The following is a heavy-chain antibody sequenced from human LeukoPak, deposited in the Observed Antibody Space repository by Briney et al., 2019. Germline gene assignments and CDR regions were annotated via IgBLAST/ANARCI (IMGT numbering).Heavy chain of an antibody. Sequence: ASVKVSCKASGYTFTGYYMHWVRQAPGQGLEWMGWINPNSGGTNYAQKFQGRVTMTRDTSISTAYMELSRLRSDDTAVYYCARDLRPDIVATIPGYWGQGTLVTVSS. CDR2: INPNSGGT. J-gene: IGHJ4*02. D-gene: IGHD5-12*01. CDR1: GYTFTGYY. V-gene: IGHV1-2*02. CDR3: ARDLRPDIVATIPGY.